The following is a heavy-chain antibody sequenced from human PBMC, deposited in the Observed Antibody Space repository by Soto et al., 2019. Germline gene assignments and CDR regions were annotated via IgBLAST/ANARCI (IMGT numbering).Heavy chain of an antibody. CDR1: GYTFTSYD. J-gene: IGHJ2*01. CDR3: ARRTIAYWYFDL. CDR2: MNANSGNT. V-gene: IGHV1-8*01. Sequence: QVQLVQSGAEVKEPGASVKVSCKASGYTFTSYDINWVRQATGQGLEWMGWMNANSGNTGYAQKFQGRVTMTRDTSMSTAYMELSSLTSEDTAVYYCARRTIAYWYFDLWGRGTLVTVSS. D-gene: IGHD1-1*01.